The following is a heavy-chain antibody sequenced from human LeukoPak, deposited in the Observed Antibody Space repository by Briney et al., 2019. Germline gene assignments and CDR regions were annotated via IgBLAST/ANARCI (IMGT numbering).Heavy chain of an antibody. CDR3: AREKVMAQGGLFDY. D-gene: IGHD3-16*01. V-gene: IGHV3-30*04. CDR1: RFTFSSYA. J-gene: IGHJ4*02. CDR2: ISYDGTNK. Sequence: GGSLRRSCAASRFTFSSYAMHWVRQAPGKGLEWVAIISYDGTNKYYADSVKGRFTISRDNSKNTLFLQMNSLRAEDTAVYYCAREKVMAQGGLFDYWGQGTLVTVSS.